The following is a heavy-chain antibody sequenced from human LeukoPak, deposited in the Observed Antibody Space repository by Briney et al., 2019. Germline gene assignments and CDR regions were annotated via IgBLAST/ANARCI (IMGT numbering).Heavy chain of an antibody. CDR3: ARGLYSSSLHFDY. V-gene: IGHV1-69*05. CDR2: IIPIFGTA. J-gene: IGHJ4*02. CDR1: GYTFTSYG. Sequence: GASVKVSCKASGYTFTSYGISWVRQAPGQGLEWMGGIIPIFGTANYAQKFQGRVTITTDESTSTTYMELSSLRSEDTAVYYCARGLYSSSLHFDYWGQGTLVTVSS. D-gene: IGHD6-6*01.